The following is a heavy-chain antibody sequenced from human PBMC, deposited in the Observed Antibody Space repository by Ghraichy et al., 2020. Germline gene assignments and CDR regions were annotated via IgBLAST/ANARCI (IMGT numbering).Heavy chain of an antibody. CDR2: ISSGGDTI. CDR3: PRGGNYGGTSFYYFQP. Sequence: GGSLRLSCAASGFTFRSYEMNWVRQAPGKGLEWVAYISSGGDTIYYADSVKGRFTISRDNAENSLYLHMNSLRAEDTAVYYCPRGGNYGGTSFYYFQPWGQGTLVTVSS. D-gene: IGHD4-23*01. J-gene: IGHJ1*01. V-gene: IGHV3-48*03. CDR1: GFTFRSYE.